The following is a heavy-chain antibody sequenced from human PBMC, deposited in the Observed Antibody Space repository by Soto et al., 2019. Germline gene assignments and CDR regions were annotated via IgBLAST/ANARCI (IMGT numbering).Heavy chain of an antibody. CDR1: GYTSTSNA. CDR2: INAANGNT. D-gene: IGHD1-26*01. V-gene: IGHV1-3*01. CDR3: ARSGSYCGMDV. Sequence: QVQLVQSGAEVKKPGASVKVSCKASGYTSTSNAIHWVRQAPGQRLEWMGWINAANGNTKYSQKFQGRVTITRDTSASTASMELSSLRSEDTAVYYCARSGSYCGMDVWGQGTTVTVSS. J-gene: IGHJ6*02.